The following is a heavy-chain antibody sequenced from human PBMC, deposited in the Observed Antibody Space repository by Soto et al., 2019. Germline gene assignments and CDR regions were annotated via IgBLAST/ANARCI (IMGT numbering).Heavy chain of an antibody. V-gene: IGHV1-3*05. CDR3: ARSIVVVTALDY. CDR2: INAGNGNT. J-gene: IGHJ4*02. D-gene: IGHD2-21*02. Sequence: QVQLVQSGAEEKKPGASVKVSCKASGYTFTSYAMHWVRQAPGQRPEWMGWINAGNGNTKYSQKFQGRVNITRDTSASTAYMELSSLRSEDTAVYYCARSIVVVTALDYWGQGTLVTVSS. CDR1: GYTFTSYA.